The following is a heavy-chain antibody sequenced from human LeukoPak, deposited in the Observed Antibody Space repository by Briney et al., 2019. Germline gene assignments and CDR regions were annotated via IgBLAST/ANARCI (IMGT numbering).Heavy chain of an antibody. J-gene: IGHJ4*02. D-gene: IGHD6-19*01. CDR1: GGSFSGYY. CDR2: INHSGST. V-gene: IGHV4-34*01. Sequence: SETLSLTCAVYGGSFSGYYWSWIRQPPGKGLEWIGEINHSGSTNYNPSLKSRVTISVDPSKNQFSLKLSSVTAADTAVYYCARGAVAGREFDYWGQGTLVTVSS. CDR3: ARGAVAGREFDY.